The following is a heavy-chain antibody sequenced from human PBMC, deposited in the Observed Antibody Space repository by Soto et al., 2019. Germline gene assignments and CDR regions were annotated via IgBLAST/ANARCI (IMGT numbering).Heavy chain of an antibody. Sequence: HPGGSLRLSCAASGFSFSSYAMHWVRQAPGKGLEWVSAISITGGTTFSSDSVKGRFTISRDNAKNTLYLQMNSLRAEDTAVYYCVRVPAGGYAFSLDDYWGQGTPVTVSS. V-gene: IGHV3-23*01. J-gene: IGHJ4*02. D-gene: IGHD5-12*01. CDR3: VRVPAGGYAFSLDDY. CDR1: GFSFSSYA. CDR2: ISITGGTT.